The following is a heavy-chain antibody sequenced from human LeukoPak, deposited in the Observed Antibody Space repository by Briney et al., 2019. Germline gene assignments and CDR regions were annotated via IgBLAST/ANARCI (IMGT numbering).Heavy chain of an antibody. CDR3: ARSGSRYDYWSASPGYFDC. J-gene: IGHJ4*02. CDR2: LYTSGGT. CDR1: GFTVSTTY. Sequence: PGGSLRLSCAASGFTVSTTYMNWVRHSPGKGLEWVSVLYTSGGTYYADSVKGRFTISRDNSKNTLDLQMNGLRAEDTAVYYCARSGSRYDYWSASPGYFDCWGRGTLVTVSS. D-gene: IGHD3-3*01. V-gene: IGHV3-53*01.